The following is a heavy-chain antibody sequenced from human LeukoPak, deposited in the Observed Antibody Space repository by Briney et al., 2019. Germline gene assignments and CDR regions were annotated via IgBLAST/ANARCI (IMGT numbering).Heavy chain of an antibody. V-gene: IGHV3-33*08. D-gene: IGHD5-18*01. CDR1: GFTFSSYA. CDR2: IWYDGSNK. Sequence: PGGSLRLSCAASGFTFSSYAMHWVRQAPGKGLEWVAVIWYDGSNKYYADSVKGRFTISRDNSKNTLYLQMNSLRAEDTAVYYCARVYSYGPLDYYYGMDVWGQGTTVTVSS. CDR3: ARVYSYGPLDYYYGMDV. J-gene: IGHJ6*02.